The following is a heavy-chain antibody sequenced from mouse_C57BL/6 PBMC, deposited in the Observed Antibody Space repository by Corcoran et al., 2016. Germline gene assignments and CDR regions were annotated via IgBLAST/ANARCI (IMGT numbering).Heavy chain of an antibody. D-gene: IGHD1-1*01. CDR2: INPNNGGT. CDR1: GYTFTDYY. V-gene: IGHV1-26*01. J-gene: IGHJ1*03. Sequence: EVQLQQSGPELVKPGASVKISCKASGYTFTDYYMNWVKQSHGKSLEWIGDINPNNGGTSYNQKFKGKATLTVDKSSSTAYMELRSLTSEDSAVYYCAREGYGSSLSYWYFDVWGTGTTVTVSS. CDR3: AREGYGSSLSYWYFDV.